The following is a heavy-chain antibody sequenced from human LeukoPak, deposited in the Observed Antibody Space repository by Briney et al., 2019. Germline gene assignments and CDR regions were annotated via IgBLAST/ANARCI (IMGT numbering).Heavy chain of an antibody. J-gene: IGHJ3*02. CDR1: GYTFTGYY. CDR3: ARSSPYCTNGVCYTDAFDI. V-gene: IGHV1-2*02. D-gene: IGHD2-8*01. Sequence: GASVKVSCKASGYTFTGYYMHWVRQAPGQGLEWMGWINPNSGGTNYAQKFQGRVTMTRDTSISTAYMELSRLRSDDTAVYYCARSSPYCTNGVCYTDAFDIWGQGTMVTVSS. CDR2: INPNSGGT.